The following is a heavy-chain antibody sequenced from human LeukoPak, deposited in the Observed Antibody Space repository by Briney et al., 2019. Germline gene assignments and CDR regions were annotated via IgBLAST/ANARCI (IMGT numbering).Heavy chain of an antibody. CDR2: IYPTDSET. J-gene: IGHJ3*02. D-gene: IGHD2/OR15-2a*01. CDR3: AKHERRGYYYGSAFDT. CDR1: GYSFPNYW. V-gene: IGHV5-51*01. Sequence: GESLKISCKGSGYSFPNYWIGWVRQMPGKGPEWMGIIYPTDSETKYSPSFQGHVTISADRSSTTAYLQWNSLTASDTAMYYCAKHERRGYYYGSAFDTWGQGTMVTVSS.